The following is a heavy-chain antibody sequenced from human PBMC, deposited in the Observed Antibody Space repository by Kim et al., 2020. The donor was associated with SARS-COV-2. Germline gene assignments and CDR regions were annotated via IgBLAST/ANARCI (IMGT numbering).Heavy chain of an antibody. CDR2: INTDTGNP. CDR1: GYTFTNYA. V-gene: IGHV7-4-1*02. J-gene: IGHJ4*02. D-gene: IGHD3-16*02. CDR3: ARVICGSYRYTDS. Sequence: ASVKVSCKASGYTFTNYAISWVRQAPGQGLEWMGWINTDTGNPTYAQAFTGRFVFSLDTSVSTAYLQISSLKAEDTALYYCARVICGSYRYTDSWGQGTLVTVSS.